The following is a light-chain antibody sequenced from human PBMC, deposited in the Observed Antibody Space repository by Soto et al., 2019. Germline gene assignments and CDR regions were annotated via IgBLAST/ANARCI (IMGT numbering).Light chain of an antibody. CDR1: QGSGSW. CDR2: GAA. CDR3: QQANSFPWT. Sequence: DIQMTQSPSSVSASVGGRVTITCRACQGSGSWLGGFQQKPGKSPKLLIYGAANVESGVPSTFSGSRSGTDFTLTISSLQPEDFATDYCQQANSFPWTFGQGTKVEIK. V-gene: IGKV1-12*01. J-gene: IGKJ1*01.